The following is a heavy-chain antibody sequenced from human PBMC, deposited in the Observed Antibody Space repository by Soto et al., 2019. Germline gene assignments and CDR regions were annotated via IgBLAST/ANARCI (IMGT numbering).Heavy chain of an antibody. CDR2: INPNNGYT. V-gene: IGHV1-2*02. J-gene: IGHJ4*02. D-gene: IGHD3-3*01. CDR3: AKAKFDFWSGYWSPSLDF. CDR1: RYTFTSYY. Sequence: ASVKVSCKASRYTFTSYYIHWVRQAPGQGLEWMGWINPNNGYTKYTQKFQGRVTVTRDTSITTAYLELTRLQSDDTAVYYCAKAKFDFWSGYWSPSLDFWGQGTLITVSS.